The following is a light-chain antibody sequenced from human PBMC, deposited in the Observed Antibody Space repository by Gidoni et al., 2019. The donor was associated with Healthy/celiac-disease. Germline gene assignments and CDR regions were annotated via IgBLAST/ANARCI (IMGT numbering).Light chain of an antibody. J-gene: IGKJ2*01. CDR3: QQSCNTPGYT. V-gene: IGKV1-39*01. CDR2: AAS. Sequence: DIQMTQSPSSLSASVGDRVTITCRASQSISSYLNWYQQKPGKAPKLLIYAASSLQSGVPSRFSSGRSGTEYTLTISSLQPADFAAYYCQQSCNTPGYTFGQGTKLEIK. CDR1: QSISSY.